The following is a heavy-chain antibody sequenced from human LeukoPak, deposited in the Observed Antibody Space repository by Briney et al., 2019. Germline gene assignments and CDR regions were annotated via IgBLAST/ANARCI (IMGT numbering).Heavy chain of an antibody. Sequence: ASVKVSCKASGYTFTGYYMHWVRQAPGQGLEWMGWINPNSGGTNYAQKFQGRVTMTRDTSISTAYMELSRLGSDDTAVYYCARELGGYYYYGMDVWGQGTTVTVSS. J-gene: IGHJ6*02. CDR1: GYTFTGYY. D-gene: IGHD3-3*01. V-gene: IGHV1-2*02. CDR2: INPNSGGT. CDR3: ARELGGYYYYGMDV.